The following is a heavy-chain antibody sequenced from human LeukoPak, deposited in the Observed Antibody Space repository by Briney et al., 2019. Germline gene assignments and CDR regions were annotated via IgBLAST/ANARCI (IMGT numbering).Heavy chain of an antibody. V-gene: IGHV4-34*01. CDR2: INHSGST. J-gene: IGHJ4*02. CDR3: ARGYCSGGSCVTLDY. D-gene: IGHD2-15*01. Sequence: SETLSLTCAVYGGSFSGYYWSWIRQPPGKGLEWIGEINHSGSTNYNPSLKSRVTISVDTSKNQFPLKLSSVTAADTAVYYCARGYCSGGSCVTLDYWGQGTLVTVSS. CDR1: GGSFSGYY.